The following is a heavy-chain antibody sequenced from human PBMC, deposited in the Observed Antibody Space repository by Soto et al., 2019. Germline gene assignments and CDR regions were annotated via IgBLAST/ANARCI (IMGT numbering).Heavy chain of an antibody. V-gene: IGHV1-69*13. D-gene: IGHD6-6*01. CDR1: GGTFSSYA. J-gene: IGHJ5*02. Sequence: SVKVSCKASGGTFSSYAISWVRQSPGQGREWMGGIIPIFGTANYAQKFQGRVTITADESTSTAYRELSSLRSEDTAVYYCARDRGSSTRELKMSLAPWGQGXLVTVSS. CDR3: ARDRGSSTRELKMSLAP. CDR2: IIPIFGTA.